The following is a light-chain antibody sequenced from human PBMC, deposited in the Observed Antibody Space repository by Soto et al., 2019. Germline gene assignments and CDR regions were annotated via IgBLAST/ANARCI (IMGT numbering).Light chain of an antibody. V-gene: IGLV2-14*01. CDR3: NSYTGSSTQV. Sequence: QSVLTQPASVSGSPGQSITISCTGTSSDVGGYNYVSWYQQYPGKAPKLMIYEVNNRPSGISHRFSGSKSGNTASLTISGLQAEDEADYYCNSYTGSSTQVFGGGTQLTVL. CDR2: EVN. CDR1: SSDVGGYNY. J-gene: IGLJ2*01.